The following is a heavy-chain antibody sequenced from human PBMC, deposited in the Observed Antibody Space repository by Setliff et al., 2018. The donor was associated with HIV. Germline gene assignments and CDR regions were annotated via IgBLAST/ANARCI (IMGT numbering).Heavy chain of an antibody. J-gene: IGHJ3*02. CDR2: IYTSGNT. V-gene: IGHV4-61*02. D-gene: IGHD3-10*01. Sequence: SETLSLTCSVSGGSIGSGSAYWNWIRQPAGKGLEWLGRIYTSGNTNYNPSLKSRVIMSVDMSKNQFSLKLNSVTAADTAVYYCASVFLYGSGHDVFHIWGQGTMVTVSS. CDR1: GGSIGSGSAY. CDR3: ASVFLYGSGHDVFHI.